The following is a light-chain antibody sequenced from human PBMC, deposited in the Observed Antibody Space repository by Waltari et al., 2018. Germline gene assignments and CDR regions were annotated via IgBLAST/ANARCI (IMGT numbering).Light chain of an antibody. CDR1: SSAVGFYNY. V-gene: IGLV2-14*01. Sequence: QSALTQPASVSGSPGQSITIYCTGTSSAVGFYNYVSWYQHYPGKAPKLIIYEVSDRPSGVSNRFSGSKSGNTASLTISGLQAEDEADYYCSSYTSSSLYVFGTGTKVTVL. CDR3: SSYTSSSLYV. CDR2: EVS. J-gene: IGLJ1*01.